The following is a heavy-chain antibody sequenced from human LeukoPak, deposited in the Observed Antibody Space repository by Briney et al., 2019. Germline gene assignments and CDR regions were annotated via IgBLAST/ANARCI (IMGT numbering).Heavy chain of an antibody. V-gene: IGHV4-34*01. J-gene: IGHJ4*02. CDR3: ARDSYYGSGSYTW. CDR2: INHSGST. CDR1: GGSFSGYY. Sequence: SETLSLTCAVYGGSFSGYYWSWIRQPPGKGLEWIGEINHSGSTNYNPSLKSRATISVDTSKNQFSLRLSSVTAADTAVYYCARDSYYGSGSYTWWGQGTLVTVSS. D-gene: IGHD3-10*01.